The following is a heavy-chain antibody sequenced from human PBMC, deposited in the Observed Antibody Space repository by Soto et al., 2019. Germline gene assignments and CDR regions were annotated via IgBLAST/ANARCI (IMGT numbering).Heavy chain of an antibody. Sequence: LVKVSCKGFGYTFTGYYIHRVRHANGQGLEWMGWINPNSGGTNYAQKFQGWVTMTRDTSISTAYMELSRLRSEDTGVYYCARDFYGDYLHSDYYGMDVWRQGTTVPVSS. CDR3: ARDFYGDYLHSDYYGMDV. D-gene: IGHD4-17*01. J-gene: IGHJ6*02. CDR1: GYTFTGYY. CDR2: INPNSGGT. V-gene: IGHV1-2*04.